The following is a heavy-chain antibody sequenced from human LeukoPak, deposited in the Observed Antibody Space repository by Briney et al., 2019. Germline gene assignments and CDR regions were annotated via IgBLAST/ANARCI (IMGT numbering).Heavy chain of an antibody. CDR1: GFTFSSYE. V-gene: IGHV3-48*03. CDR2: ISSSGSTM. Sequence: GGSLRLSCAASGFTFSSYEVNWVRQAPGKGLEWVSYISSSGSTMYYADSVKGRFTVSRDNAKNSLFLQMNSLRAEDTAVYYCARVRVTVTTLDYWGQGALVTASS. J-gene: IGHJ4*02. D-gene: IGHD4-17*01. CDR3: ARVRVTVTTLDY.